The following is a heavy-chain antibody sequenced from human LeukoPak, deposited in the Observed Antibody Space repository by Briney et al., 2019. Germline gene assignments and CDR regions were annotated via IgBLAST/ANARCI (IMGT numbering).Heavy chain of an antibody. V-gene: IGHV1-69*08. J-gene: IGHJ5*02. CDR3: TRVNLRGSQYNWFDP. CDR2: ITPVIDSA. CDR1: GGTFRSHI. Sequence: PVKVSCKTSGGTFRSHIFSWVRQAPGQGLEWMGRITPVIDSAKYAQKFRDRLTITADTSTGTAYMELSSLTPDDTALYYCTRVNLRGSQYNWFDPWGQGTLVIVSS. D-gene: IGHD1-26*01.